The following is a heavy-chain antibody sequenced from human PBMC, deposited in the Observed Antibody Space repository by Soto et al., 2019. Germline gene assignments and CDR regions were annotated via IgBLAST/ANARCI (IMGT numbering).Heavy chain of an antibody. Sequence: SETVSLTCTVSGGTISSSRYYWCWIHQAPGKGLEWLATIYYTGYTYHNPSLKSHVTISVDTSKNQFSLKLTSVTAADTALYYCARSAIATHWFFDLWGRGTLVTVSS. CDR3: ARSAIATHWFFDL. CDR2: IYYTGYT. J-gene: IGHJ2*01. D-gene: IGHD5-18*01. CDR1: GGTISSSRYY. V-gene: IGHV4-39*01.